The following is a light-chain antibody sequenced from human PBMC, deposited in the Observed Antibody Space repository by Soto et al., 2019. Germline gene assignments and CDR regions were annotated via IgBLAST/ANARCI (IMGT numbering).Light chain of an antibody. J-gene: IGKJ5*01. Sequence: EIVMTQSPATLSVSPGERATLSCRASQSVSSGYLAWYQQKPGQALRLLIYGTSSRATGIADRFSGSGSGTDFTLTISRLEPEDLAVYYCQQYGSLITFGQGTRLEI. CDR3: QQYGSLIT. CDR2: GTS. CDR1: QSVSSGY. V-gene: IGKV3-20*01.